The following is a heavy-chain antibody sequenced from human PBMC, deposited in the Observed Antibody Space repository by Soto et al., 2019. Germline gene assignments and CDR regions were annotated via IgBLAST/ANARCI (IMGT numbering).Heavy chain of an antibody. CDR1: GFTCSSYA. J-gene: IGHJ4*02. CDR3: AKGSATSRPYYFDY. CDR2: ITGDGGDT. V-gene: IGHV3-23*01. Sequence: GGALRLSCVVSGFTCSSYAMSWVRQAPGKGLEWVSAITGDGGDTFHADSVRGRLTISRDNSRNTLYLQMDSLRAEDTALYYCAKGSATSRPYYFDYWGQGTLVPVSS.